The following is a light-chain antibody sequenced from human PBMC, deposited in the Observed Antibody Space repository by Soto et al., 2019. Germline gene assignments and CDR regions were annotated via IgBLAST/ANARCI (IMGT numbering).Light chain of an antibody. J-gene: IGKJ1*01. CDR1: QTINNN. V-gene: IGKV3-15*01. Sequence: EKVMAQSSGTQSESPGRGDPPSCRASQTINNNLAWYQQKPGQAPRLLIYGASRRATGVPARFSGSGSGTEFTLTISSLQSEDFAVYYCLHYNNGPRFGQGTKVDIK. CDR2: GAS. CDR3: LHYNNGPR.